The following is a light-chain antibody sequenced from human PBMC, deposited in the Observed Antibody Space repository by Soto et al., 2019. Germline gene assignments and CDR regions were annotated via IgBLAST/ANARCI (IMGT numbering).Light chain of an antibody. CDR2: DAA. Sequence: DIQMTQCPYSRSAAFGDRVTIACGASQNINTYLNWYQQKPGKAPKLLIFDAASLQSGVPSRFSGGGSRTDFTLTITSLQNEDFAVYYCQQYNHWTLTFGGGTKVDIK. CDR1: QNINTY. V-gene: IGKV1-39*01. J-gene: IGKJ4*01. CDR3: QQYNHWTLT.